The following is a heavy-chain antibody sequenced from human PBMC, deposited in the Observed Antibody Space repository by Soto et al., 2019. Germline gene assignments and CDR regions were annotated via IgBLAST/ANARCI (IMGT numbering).Heavy chain of an antibody. CDR1: GFTFSSYT. J-gene: IGHJ4*02. Sequence: PGGSLRLSCAASGFTFSSYTMNWVRQAPGKGLEWVSSISSGSSYIYYADSVKGRFTISRDNAKNSLYLQMNSLRAEDTAVYYCARDLPYSGSYVDYWGQGTLVTVSS. CDR2: ISSGSSYI. D-gene: IGHD1-26*01. CDR3: ARDLPYSGSYVDY. V-gene: IGHV3-21*01.